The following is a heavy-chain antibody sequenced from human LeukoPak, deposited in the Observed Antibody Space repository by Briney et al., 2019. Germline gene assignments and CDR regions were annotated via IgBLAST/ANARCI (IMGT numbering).Heavy chain of an antibody. Sequence: GGSLRLSCAASGFDFSSFAISWVRQAPGRGLEWVSGISSSGHLAFYADSVQGRFSVSRDNSRNTLYLQMDSLRAEDTALYYCAKEVVMTTAPFGYSFDSWGQGTLSPSPQ. CDR1: GFDFSSFA. V-gene: IGHV3-23*01. D-gene: IGHD3-22*01. CDR2: ISSSGHLA. J-gene: IGHJ4*02. CDR3: AKEVVMTTAPFGYSFDS.